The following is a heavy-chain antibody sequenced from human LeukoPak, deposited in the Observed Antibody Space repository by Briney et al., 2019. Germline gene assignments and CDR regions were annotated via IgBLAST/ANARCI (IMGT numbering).Heavy chain of an antibody. V-gene: IGHV6-1*01. D-gene: IGHD6-13*01. CDR1: GDSVSSNSAA. CDR3: ARVPGIAAAGDRYFDY. Sequence: PSQTLSLTCALSGDSVSSNSAAWNWIRQSPSRGLEWLGRTYYRSRWYNEYALSVKSRITIIPDTSKNHFSLQLNSVTPEDTAVYYCARVPGIAAAGDRYFDYWGQGTLVTVSS. J-gene: IGHJ4*02. CDR2: TYYRSRWYN.